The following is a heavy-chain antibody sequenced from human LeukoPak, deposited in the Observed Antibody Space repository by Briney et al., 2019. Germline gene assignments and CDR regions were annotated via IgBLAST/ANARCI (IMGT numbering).Heavy chain of an antibody. J-gene: IGHJ4*02. V-gene: IGHV4-34*01. CDR2: INHSGST. CDR3: AREAPYSSGWHLDY. CDR1: GGPYGGSFSGYY. Sequence: PSETLSLTCAVYGGPYGGSFSGYYWSWIRQPPGKGLEWIGEINHSGSTNYNPSLKSRVTISVDTSKIQFSLKVRSVTAADTAVYYCAREAPYSSGWHLDYWGQGTLVTVSS. D-gene: IGHD6-19*01.